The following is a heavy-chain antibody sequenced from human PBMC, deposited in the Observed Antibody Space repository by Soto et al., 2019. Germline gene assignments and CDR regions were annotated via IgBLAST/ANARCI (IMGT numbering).Heavy chain of an antibody. D-gene: IGHD3-10*01. CDR2: IIPLFGTT. V-gene: IGHV1-69*01. Sequence: QVQVVQSGVEVRRPGSSVKVSCKASGDTFKNCVISWVRQAPGQGLEWMGGIIPLFGTTDFAQRLQGRLTITTDESTTPAYMELSRPRSEDTATYYCAAELGFGKLSVVWGQGTTVIVSS. CDR3: AAELGFGKLSVV. J-gene: IGHJ6*02. CDR1: GDTFKNCV.